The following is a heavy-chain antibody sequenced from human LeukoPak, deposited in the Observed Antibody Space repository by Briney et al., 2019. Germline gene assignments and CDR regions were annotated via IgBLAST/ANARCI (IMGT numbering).Heavy chain of an antibody. CDR3: ARGPLPSSSSWYKDY. V-gene: IGHV1-2*02. J-gene: IGHJ4*02. CDR2: INPNSGGT. D-gene: IGHD6-13*01. CDR1: GYTFTCYY. Sequence: ASVKVSCKASGYTFTCYYMHWVRQAPGQGLEWMGWINPNSGGTNYAQKFQGRVTMTRDTSISTAYMELSRLRSDDTAVYYCARGPLPSSSSWYKDYWGQGTLVTVSS.